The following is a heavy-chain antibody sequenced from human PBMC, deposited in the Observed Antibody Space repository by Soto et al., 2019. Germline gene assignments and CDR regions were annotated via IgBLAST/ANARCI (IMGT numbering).Heavy chain of an antibody. V-gene: IGHV4-4*02. CDR3: ATGSYDILTGPTYYFDY. J-gene: IGHJ4*02. CDR1: GGSISSSNW. CDR2: IYHSGST. Sequence: QVQLQESGPGLVKPSGTLSLTCAVSGGSISSSNWWSWVRQPPGKGLEWIGEIYHSGSTNYNPSLKSRVTISVAKSKNQFSLKLSAVTAADTAVYYCATGSYDILTGPTYYFDYWGQGTLVTVSS. D-gene: IGHD3-9*01.